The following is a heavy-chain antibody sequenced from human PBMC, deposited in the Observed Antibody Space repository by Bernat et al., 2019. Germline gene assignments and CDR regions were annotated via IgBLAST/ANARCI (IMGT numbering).Heavy chain of an antibody. Sequence: EVQLVESGGGLVQPGGSLRLSCAASGFTFSDYEMNWVRQAPGKGLEWVSYISSSGGNIQYADSVKGRSTISRDNAKNSLYLQMNSLRAEDTAVYYCARETAVAGNDYWGQGTLVTVSS. V-gene: IGHV3-48*03. CDR3: ARETAVAGNDY. CDR2: ISSSGGNI. CDR1: GFTFSDYE. J-gene: IGHJ4*02. D-gene: IGHD6-19*01.